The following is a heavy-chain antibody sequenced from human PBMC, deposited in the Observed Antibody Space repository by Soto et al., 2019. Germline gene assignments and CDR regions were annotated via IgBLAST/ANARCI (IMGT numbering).Heavy chain of an antibody. Sequence: GGSLRLSCAASGFTFSSYAMSWVRQAPGKGLEWVSSISGSGGSTYYADSVKGRFTISRDNSKNTLYLQMNSLRAEDTAVYFCARDRRYYYSSGSSLDSWGQGTLVTVSS. CDR3: ARDRRYYYSSGSSLDS. CDR2: ISGSGGST. D-gene: IGHD3-10*01. J-gene: IGHJ4*02. V-gene: IGHV3-23*01. CDR1: GFTFSSYA.